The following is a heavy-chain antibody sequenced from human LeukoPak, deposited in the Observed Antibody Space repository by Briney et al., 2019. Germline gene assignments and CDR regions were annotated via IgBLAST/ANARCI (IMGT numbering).Heavy chain of an antibody. J-gene: IGHJ4*02. CDR3: AKDGGLWVSAHWGDS. CDR1: GFTFRSHA. D-gene: IGHD7-27*01. CDR2: IYENGGTT. Sequence: EGSLRLSCVGSGFTFRSHAMSWVRQAPEKGLEFVSGIYENGGTTYYADSVKGRFTVSRDNSKNTLFLQMNSLRAEDTAIYYCAKDGGLWVSAHWGDSWGRGTLVTVSS. V-gene: IGHV3-23*01.